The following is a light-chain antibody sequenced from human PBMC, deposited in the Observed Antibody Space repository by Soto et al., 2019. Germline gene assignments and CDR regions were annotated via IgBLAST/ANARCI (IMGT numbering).Light chain of an antibody. J-gene: IGLJ2*01. CDR1: NSDVGGYNY. V-gene: IGLV2-14*01. CDR2: DVS. CDR3: NSYTSSSTPVV. Sequence: QSALTQPASVSGSPGQSITISCTGTNSDVGGYNYVSWYQQYPGKAPKVMIYDVSNRPSGVSNRFSGSKSGNTASLTISGLQAEDEADYYCNSYTSSSTPVVFGGGTKVTVL.